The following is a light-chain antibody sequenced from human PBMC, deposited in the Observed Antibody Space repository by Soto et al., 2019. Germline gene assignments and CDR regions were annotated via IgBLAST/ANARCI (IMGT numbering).Light chain of an antibody. CDR1: SSNIGSNT. V-gene: IGLV1-44*01. J-gene: IGLJ3*02. CDR2: SNN. Sequence: QSALTQSPSASGTPGQRVTISCSGSSSNIGSNTVNWYQQLPGTAPKLLIYSNNQRPSGVPDRFSGSKSGTSASLAISGLQSEDEADYYCAAWDDSLNGVFGGGTKLTVL. CDR3: AAWDDSLNGV.